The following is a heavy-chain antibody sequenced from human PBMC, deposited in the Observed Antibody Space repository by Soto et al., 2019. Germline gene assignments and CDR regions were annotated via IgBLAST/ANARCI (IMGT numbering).Heavy chain of an antibody. D-gene: IGHD3-16*01. CDR2: INHSGST. Sequence: SETLSLTCAVYGGSFSGYYWSWIRQPPGKGLEWIGEINHSGSTNYNPSLKSRVTISVDTSKNQFSLKLSSVTAADTAVYYCGRDVGEAGDLYYYYGMDVWGQGTTVTVSS. V-gene: IGHV4-34*01. CDR1: GGSFSGYY. J-gene: IGHJ6*02. CDR3: GRDVGEAGDLYYYYGMDV.